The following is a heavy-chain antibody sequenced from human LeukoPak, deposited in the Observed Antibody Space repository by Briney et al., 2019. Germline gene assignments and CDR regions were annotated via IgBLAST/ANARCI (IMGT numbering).Heavy chain of an antibody. J-gene: IGHJ4*02. CDR1: GFTFSSYA. CDR2: ISGSGGST. CDR3: ARDRRWQQLPLLDY. D-gene: IGHD5-24*01. Sequence: VQPGGSLRLSCAASGFTFSSYAMSWVRQAPGKGLEWVSAISGSGGSTYYADSVKGRFTISRDNAKNSLYLQMKSLRAEDTAVYYCARDRRWQQLPLLDYWGQGILVTVSS. V-gene: IGHV3-23*01.